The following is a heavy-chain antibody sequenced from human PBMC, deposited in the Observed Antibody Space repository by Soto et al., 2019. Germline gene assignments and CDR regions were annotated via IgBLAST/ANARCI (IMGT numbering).Heavy chain of an antibody. D-gene: IGHD3-16*02. CDR3: ARVMITFGGVIAQFGY. CDR1: GFTFSDYY. V-gene: IGHV3-11*06. CDR2: ISSSSSYT. J-gene: IGHJ4*02. Sequence: PGGSLRLSCAASGFTFSDYYMSWIRQAPGKGLEWVSYISSSSSYTNYADSVKGRFTISRDNAKNSLYLQMNSLRAEDTAVYYCARVMITFGGVIAQFGYCRQVTRVTVS.